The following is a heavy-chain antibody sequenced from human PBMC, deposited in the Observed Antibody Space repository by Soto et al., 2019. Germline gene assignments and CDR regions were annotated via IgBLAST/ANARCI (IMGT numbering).Heavy chain of an antibody. D-gene: IGHD1-26*01. Sequence: EVQLLESGGGLVQPGGSLRLSCAASGCTFSSYAMSWVRQAPGKGLEWVSAISGSGGSTYYADSVKGRFTISRDNSKNTLYLQMNSLRAEDTAVYYCAKDWAFSGSYSYDYWGQGTLVTVSS. CDR2: ISGSGGST. V-gene: IGHV3-23*01. J-gene: IGHJ4*02. CDR3: AKDWAFSGSYSYDY. CDR1: GCTFSSYA.